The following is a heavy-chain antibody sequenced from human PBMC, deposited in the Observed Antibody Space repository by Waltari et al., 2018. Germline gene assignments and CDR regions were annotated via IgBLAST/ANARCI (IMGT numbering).Heavy chain of an antibody. D-gene: IGHD5-18*01. CDR3: ASSSGRGYSYPDY. CDR1: GGSISSGGYY. V-gene: IGHV4-31*03. Sequence: QVQLQESGPGLVKPSQTLSLTCTVSGGSISSGGYYWSWLRQHPGKGLEWIGYIYYSGSTYYNPSLKRRVTISEDTYKNHVSLKLSSGTAADTAVDYCASSSGRGYSYPDYWGQGTLVTVSS. CDR2: IYYSGST. J-gene: IGHJ4*02.